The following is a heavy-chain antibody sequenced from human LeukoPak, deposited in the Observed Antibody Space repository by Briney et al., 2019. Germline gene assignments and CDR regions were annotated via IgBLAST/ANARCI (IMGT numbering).Heavy chain of an antibody. V-gene: IGHV1-69*02. CDR1: GGTFSSYT. CDR2: IIPILGIA. D-gene: IGHD2-2*01. Sequence: SVKVSCKASGGTFSSYTISWVRQAPGQGLEWMGRIIPILGIANYAQKFQGRVTITADKSTSTAYMELSSLRSEDTAGYYCARQVVPACFDPWGQGTLVTVSS. CDR3: ARQVVPACFDP. J-gene: IGHJ5*02.